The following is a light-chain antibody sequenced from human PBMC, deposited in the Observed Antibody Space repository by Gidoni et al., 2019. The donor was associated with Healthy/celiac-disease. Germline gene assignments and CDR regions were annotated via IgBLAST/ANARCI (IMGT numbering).Light chain of an antibody. Sequence: DIQMTQSPSSLSASVGDRVTITCQASQDISNYLHWYQQKPGKAPKLLIYDASNLETGVPSRFSGSGSGTDFTFTISSLQPEDIATYYCQQYDNLLRTFGQGTKVEIK. CDR1: QDISNY. CDR2: DAS. V-gene: IGKV1-33*01. J-gene: IGKJ1*01. CDR3: QQYDNLLRT.